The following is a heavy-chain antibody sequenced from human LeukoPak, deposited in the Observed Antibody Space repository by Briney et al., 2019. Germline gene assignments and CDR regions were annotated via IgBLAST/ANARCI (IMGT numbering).Heavy chain of an antibody. D-gene: IGHD6-13*01. V-gene: IGHV3-7*01. CDR3: ARGGDSPDV. CDR1: GFTFSRYW. Sequence: GSLRLSCAASGFTFSRYWMSWVRQAPGKGLEWVANIKPDGSEKYYVDSVKGRFTISRDNAKNSLYLQMNSLRAEDTALYYCARGGDSPDVWGQGTTVTVSS. J-gene: IGHJ6*02. CDR2: IKPDGSEK.